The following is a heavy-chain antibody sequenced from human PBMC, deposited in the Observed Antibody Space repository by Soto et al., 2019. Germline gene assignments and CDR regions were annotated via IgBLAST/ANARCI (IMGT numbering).Heavy chain of an antibody. J-gene: IGHJ6*02. D-gene: IGHD6-13*01. CDR1: GYTFTGYY. V-gene: IGHV1-2*02. Sequence: ASVKVSCKASGYTFTGYYMHWVLQAPGQGLEWMGWINPNSGGTNYAQKFQGRVTMTRDTSISTAYMELSRLRSDDTAVYYCAREYGSSWDTRGMDVWGQGTTVTVSS. CDR2: INPNSGGT. CDR3: AREYGSSWDTRGMDV.